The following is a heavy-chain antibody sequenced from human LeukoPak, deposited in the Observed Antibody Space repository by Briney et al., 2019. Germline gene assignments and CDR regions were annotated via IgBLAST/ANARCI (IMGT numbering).Heavy chain of an antibody. V-gene: IGHV1-8*01. J-gene: IGHJ5*02. D-gene: IGHD6-13*01. CDR3: ARAVGSSSLTRGAWFDP. Sequence: GASVKVSCKASGYTFTSYDINWVRQATGQGLEWMGWMNPNSGNTGYAQKFQGRVTMTRNTSISTAYMELSSLRSEDTAVYYCARAVGSSSLTRGAWFDPWGQGTLVTVSS. CDR1: GYTFTSYD. CDR2: MNPNSGNT.